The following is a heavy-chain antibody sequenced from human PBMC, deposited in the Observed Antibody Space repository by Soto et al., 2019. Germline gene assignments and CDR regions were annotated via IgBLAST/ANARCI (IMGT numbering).Heavy chain of an antibody. J-gene: IGHJ4*02. V-gene: IGHV3-48*01. CDR2: ISSSTSTI. D-gene: IGHD3-10*01. CDR1: GFTFSSYS. Sequence: EVQLVESGGGLVQPGGSLRLSCAASGFTFSSYSMNWVRQAPGKGLEWVSYISSSTSTIYYADSVKGRFTISRDNAKNSLDLQMNIRSAEATAVYYCSTYKGRSPLVYWGQGTLVTVSS. CDR3: STYKGRSPLVY.